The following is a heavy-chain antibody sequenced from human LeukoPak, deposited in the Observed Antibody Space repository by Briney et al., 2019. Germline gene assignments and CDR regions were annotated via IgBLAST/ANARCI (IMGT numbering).Heavy chain of an antibody. Sequence: GESLRTPCQGSGYSFTSYWFSWVRQMPGKGLGWMGRIDPSDSYTNYSPSFQGHVTIPADKSISTAYLQWSSLKASDTAMYYCARRLFQTGYDAFDIWGQGTMVTVSS. CDR3: ARRLFQTGYDAFDI. CDR2: IDPSDSYT. D-gene: IGHD3-9*01. CDR1: GYSFTSYW. V-gene: IGHV5-10-1*01. J-gene: IGHJ3*02.